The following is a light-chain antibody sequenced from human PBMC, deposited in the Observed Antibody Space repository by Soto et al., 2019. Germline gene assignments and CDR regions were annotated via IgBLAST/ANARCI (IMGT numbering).Light chain of an antibody. CDR1: QSISSY. J-gene: IGKJ1*01. CDR2: AAS. V-gene: IGKV1-39*01. CDR3: QQSYSSPRT. Sequence: DIQMTQSPSSLSASVGDRVTITCRASQSISSYLNWYQKKPGKAPMLLIYAASSLQSGDPSRFSGSGSGTDFTLTISSLQPEDFATYYCQQSYSSPRTFGQGTKVEIK.